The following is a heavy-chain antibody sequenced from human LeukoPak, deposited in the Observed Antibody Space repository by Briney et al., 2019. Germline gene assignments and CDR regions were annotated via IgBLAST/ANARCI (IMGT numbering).Heavy chain of an antibody. CDR1: GGSFSGYY. CDR2: INHSGST. Sequence: NPSETLSLTCAVYGGSFSGYYWSWIRQPPGKGLEWIGEINHSGSTNYNPSLKSRVTISIDTSKNQFSLNLSSVTAADTAVYYCARVPLDYGDYPFDFRGQGTLVTVSS. D-gene: IGHD4-17*01. J-gene: IGHJ4*02. V-gene: IGHV4-34*01. CDR3: ARVPLDYGDYPFDF.